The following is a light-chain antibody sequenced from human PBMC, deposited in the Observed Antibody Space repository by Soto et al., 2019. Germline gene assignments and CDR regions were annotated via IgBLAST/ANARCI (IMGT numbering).Light chain of an antibody. CDR2: TTS. Sequence: DIQMTQSPSSLSASVGDRVTITCRASQGISHYLAWYQQKPGKVPRLLIYTTSILKSGVPSRFSGSASGTDFTLTISSLQPEDVATYYCQKYNRVPWTFGQGTKVEIK. CDR3: QKYNRVPWT. J-gene: IGKJ1*01. CDR1: QGISHY. V-gene: IGKV1-27*01.